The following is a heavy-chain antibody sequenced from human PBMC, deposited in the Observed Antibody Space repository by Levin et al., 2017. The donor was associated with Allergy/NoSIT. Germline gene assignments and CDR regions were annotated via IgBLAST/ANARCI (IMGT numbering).Heavy chain of an antibody. V-gene: IGHV4-31*03. CDR2: LYYSGST. D-gene: IGHD2-2*03. Sequence: LRLSCTVSGGSISGGGYHWTWIRQHPEKGLEWIGYLYYSGSTFYNPSLKTRLMISVDTSKNQFSLNVSSVTAADTAVYYCAREDGSTLDFWGQGALVTVAS. CDR1: GGSISGGGYH. J-gene: IGHJ4*02. CDR3: AREDGSTLDF.